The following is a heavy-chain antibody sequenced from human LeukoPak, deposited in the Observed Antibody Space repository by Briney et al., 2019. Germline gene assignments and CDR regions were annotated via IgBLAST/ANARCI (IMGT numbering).Heavy chain of an antibody. V-gene: IGHV3-7*01. CDR2: IKQDGSEK. Sequence: GGFLRLSCAVSGFTFSDYWMSWVRQAPGKGLEWVANIKQDGSEKHYVDSVKGRFTISRDNAKNSLYLQMNSLRAEDTAVYYCARHTTLDPWGQGALVTVFS. J-gene: IGHJ5*02. CDR1: GFTFSDYW. CDR3: ARHTTLDP. D-gene: IGHD1-14*01.